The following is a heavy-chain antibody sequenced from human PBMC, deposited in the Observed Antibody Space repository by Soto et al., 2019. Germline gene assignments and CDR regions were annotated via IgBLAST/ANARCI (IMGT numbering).Heavy chain of an antibody. V-gene: IGHV3-23*01. CDR1: GFTLDNG. Sequence: GGSLRLSCAASGFTLDNGMTWVRQAPGKGLEWISTIDYSGANTHYADSVKGRFTISRDKSRNTVALQMSNLRAEDTALYYCVSWVSAHFDNWGQGTLVTVSS. J-gene: IGHJ4*02. CDR2: IDYSGANT. CDR3: VSWVSAHFDN. D-gene: IGHD2-8*01.